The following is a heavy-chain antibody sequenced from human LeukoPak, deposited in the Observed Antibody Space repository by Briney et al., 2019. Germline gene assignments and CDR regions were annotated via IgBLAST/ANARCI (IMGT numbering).Heavy chain of an antibody. Sequence: GASVKVSCKASGGTFSNYAISWVRQAPGQGLEWMGGIIPIFGTANYAQKFQGRVTITADESTSTAYMELSSLRSEDAAVYYCARSRNYYDSSGYYYLGYWGQGTLVTVSS. CDR2: IIPIFGTA. J-gene: IGHJ4*02. CDR3: ARSRNYYDSSGYYYLGY. CDR1: GGTFSNYA. D-gene: IGHD3-22*01. V-gene: IGHV1-69*13.